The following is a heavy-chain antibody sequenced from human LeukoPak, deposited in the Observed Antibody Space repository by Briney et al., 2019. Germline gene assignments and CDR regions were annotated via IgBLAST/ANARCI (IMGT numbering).Heavy chain of an antibody. V-gene: IGHV3-30*02. D-gene: IGHD1-1*01. CDR2: IRYDGSNK. Sequence: GGSLRLSCAASGFTFSSYGMHWVRQAPGKGLEWVAFIRYDGSNKYYADSVKGRFTISRDNSKNTLYLQMNSLRAEDTAVYYCARDPKHNWNDFFDYWGQGTLVTVSS. CDR3: ARDPKHNWNDFFDY. CDR1: GFTFSSYG. J-gene: IGHJ4*02.